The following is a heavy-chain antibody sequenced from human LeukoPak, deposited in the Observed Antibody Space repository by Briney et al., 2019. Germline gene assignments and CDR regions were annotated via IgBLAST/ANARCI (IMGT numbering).Heavy chain of an antibody. CDR3: ARHFKGLT. CDR1: GGSFSGYY. V-gene: IGHV4-34*01. D-gene: IGHD3-9*01. CDR2: INHSGST. Sequence: SETLSLTCAVYGGSFSGYYWSWIRQPPGKGLEWIGEINHSGSTNYNPSLKSRVTISVDTSKNQFSLKLSSVTAADTAVYYCARHFKGLTWGQGTLVTVSS. J-gene: IGHJ4*02.